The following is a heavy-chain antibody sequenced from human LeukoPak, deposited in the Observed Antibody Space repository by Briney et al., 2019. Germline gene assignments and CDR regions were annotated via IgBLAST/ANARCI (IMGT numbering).Heavy chain of an antibody. CDR2: ITASGTAM. J-gene: IGHJ4*02. CDR3: ASSGSYRFDY. D-gene: IGHD1-26*01. V-gene: IGHV3-48*03. Sequence: SCKASGYTFTSYDINWVRQAPGKGLEWVSHITASGTAMFYADSVKGRFTISRDNAKNSLYLQMNSLRDEDTAVYYCASSGSYRFDYWGQGTLVTVSS. CDR1: GYTFTSYD.